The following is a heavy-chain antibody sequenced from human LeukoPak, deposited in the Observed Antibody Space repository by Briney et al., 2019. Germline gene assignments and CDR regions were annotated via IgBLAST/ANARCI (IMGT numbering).Heavy chain of an antibody. CDR1: GFTFSSNW. CDR3: VRDLGGRSGH. Sequence: GGSLRLSCAASGFTFSSNWMHWVRQAPGKGPVWVSRINEDGSTTNYADSVKGRSTIFRDNAKNTLYLQMNSLRAEDTAVYYCVRDLGGRSGHWGQGTLVTVSS. V-gene: IGHV3-74*01. D-gene: IGHD1-26*01. J-gene: IGHJ4*02. CDR2: INEDGSTT.